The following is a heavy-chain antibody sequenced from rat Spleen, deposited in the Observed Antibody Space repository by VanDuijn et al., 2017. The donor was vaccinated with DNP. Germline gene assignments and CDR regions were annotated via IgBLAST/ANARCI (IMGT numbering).Heavy chain of an antibody. CDR2: VTNAGNT. CDR3: AIRLGVFDY. D-gene: IGHD4-4*01. J-gene: IGHJ2*01. Sequence: EVLLQESGPGLVKPSQSLSLTCSVTGFSITNNFKWSWIRKFPGNKLEWMGYVTNAGNTHYNPSLKSRISITTDTSTNQFFLQLKSVDTEDTATYYCAIRLGVFDYWDQGVVVTVSS. CDR1: GFSITNNFK. V-gene: IGHV3-3*01.